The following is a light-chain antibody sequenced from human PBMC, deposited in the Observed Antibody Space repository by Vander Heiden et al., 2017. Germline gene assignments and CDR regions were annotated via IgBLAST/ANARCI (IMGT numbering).Light chain of an antibody. V-gene: IGLV2-11*01. J-gene: IGLJ3*02. Sequence: ALTHPRAVSGSPGQSVTISCTGSRTDVGTFDFVSWYQQHPGKAPKLVIYDVYKRPSGVPDRFSGSKSVNTASLTISGLQAEDEADYYCCSYADTSTMFGGGTKLSVL. CDR2: DVY. CDR3: CSYADTSTM. CDR1: RTDVGTFDF.